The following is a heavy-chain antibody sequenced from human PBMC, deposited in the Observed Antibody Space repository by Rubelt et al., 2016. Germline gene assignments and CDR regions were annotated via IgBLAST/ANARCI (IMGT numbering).Heavy chain of an antibody. CDR1: GFIFSTYW. V-gene: IGHV3-7*01. D-gene: IGHD3-22*01. CDR2: IRQDGNEK. J-gene: IGHJ5*02. CDR3: ARASSGYTGGWFDP. Sequence: GGSLRLSCSASGFIFSTYWMTWVRQAPGKGLEWVANIRQDGNEKYYVDSVKGRFTISRGNAQNSLYLEMNSLRAEDTAVYYCARASSGYTGGWFDPWGQGTLVTVSS.